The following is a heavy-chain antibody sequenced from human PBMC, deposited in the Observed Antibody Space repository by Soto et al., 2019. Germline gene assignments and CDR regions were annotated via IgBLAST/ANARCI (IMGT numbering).Heavy chain of an antibody. D-gene: IGHD3-22*01. V-gene: IGHV4-61*01. J-gene: IGHJ4*02. CDR3: ARGVTMITGFDY. Sequence: TSETLSLTCPVSGGSVGSGSYYWSWIRQPPGKGLEHIGYVFYNGTTNYNPSLKSRVTMSVDTSRDQFSLRLSSVTAPDTAFYYCARGVTMITGFDYWGQGSLVTVSS. CDR1: GGSVGSGSYY. CDR2: VFYNGTT.